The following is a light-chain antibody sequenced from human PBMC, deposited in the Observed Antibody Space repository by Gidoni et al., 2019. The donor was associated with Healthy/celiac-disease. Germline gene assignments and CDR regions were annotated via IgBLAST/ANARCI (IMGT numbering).Light chain of an antibody. V-gene: IGKV1-39*01. Sequence: IQMTQSPSSLSASVGDRVTIPCRASQSISSYLNCYQQKPGKAPKLLIYAASSLQSGVPSRFSGSGSGTDFTLTISSLQPEDFATYYCQQSYSTTWTFGQGTKVEIK. J-gene: IGKJ1*01. CDR2: AAS. CDR3: QQSYSTTWT. CDR1: QSISSY.